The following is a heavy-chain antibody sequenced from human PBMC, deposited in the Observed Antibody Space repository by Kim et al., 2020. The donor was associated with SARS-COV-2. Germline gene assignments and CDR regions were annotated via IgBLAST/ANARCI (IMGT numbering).Heavy chain of an antibody. D-gene: IGHD2-8*02. Sequence: GGSLRLSCATSGFTLSSYAMGWVRQAPGKGLEWVSAVSPSGSGTYYADSVKGRFTISRDNSKDMLYLQMNSLRAEDTAVYSCVRRYCAGGLCYSFDYWGQGTLVTVSS. V-gene: IGHV3-23*01. CDR1: GFTLSSYA. J-gene: IGHJ4*02. CDR3: VRRYCAGGLCYSFDY. CDR2: VSPSGSGT.